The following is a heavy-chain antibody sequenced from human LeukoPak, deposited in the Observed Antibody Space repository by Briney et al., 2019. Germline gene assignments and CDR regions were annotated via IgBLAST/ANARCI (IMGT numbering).Heavy chain of an antibody. Sequence: GGSLRLSCAASGFTFDDYGMSWVRQAPGKGLEWVSGINWNGGSTGYADSVKGRFTISRDNAKNSLYLQMNSLRAEDTAVYYCARENYDSSGPDAFDIWGQGTMVTVSS. J-gene: IGHJ3*02. V-gene: IGHV3-20*04. CDR2: INWNGGST. D-gene: IGHD3-22*01. CDR3: ARENYDSSGPDAFDI. CDR1: GFTFDDYG.